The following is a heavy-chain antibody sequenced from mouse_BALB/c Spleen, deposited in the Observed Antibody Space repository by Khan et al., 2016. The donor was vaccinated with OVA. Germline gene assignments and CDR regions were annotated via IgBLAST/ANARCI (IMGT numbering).Heavy chain of an antibody. CDR1: GFTFSSFV. J-gene: IGHJ3*01. Sequence: EVELVESGGDLVKTGGSLKLSCAASGFTFSSFVLSWVRQTPEKGLEWVATISSAGTYTYSLDSVKGRFTISRDNAKNTLYLQMNSLRSEDTAMYYCANGNYGWFAYWDQGTLVTVSA. D-gene: IGHD1-1*02. CDR3: ANGNYGWFAY. CDR2: ISSAGTYT. V-gene: IGHV5-9-1*01.